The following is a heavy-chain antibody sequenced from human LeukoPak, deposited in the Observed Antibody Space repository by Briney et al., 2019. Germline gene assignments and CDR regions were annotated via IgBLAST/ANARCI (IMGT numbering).Heavy chain of an antibody. CDR1: GFTFDDYA. V-gene: IGHV3-9*01. D-gene: IGHD2-2*01. CDR2: ISWNSGSI. Sequence: GGSLRLSCAASGFTFDDYAMHWVRQAQGKALEWVPGISWNSGSIGYADSVKGRFTISRDNAKNSLYLQMNSLRAEDTALYYCAKGSCSSTSCPHDYWGQGTLVTVSS. J-gene: IGHJ4*02. CDR3: AKGSCSSTSCPHDY.